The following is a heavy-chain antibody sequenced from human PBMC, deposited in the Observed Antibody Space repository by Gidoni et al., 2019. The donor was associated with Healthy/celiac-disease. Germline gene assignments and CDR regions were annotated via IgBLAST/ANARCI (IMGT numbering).Heavy chain of an antibody. CDR2: IYHSGST. CDR1: GYSISSGYY. D-gene: IGHD1-26*01. J-gene: IGHJ5*02. Sequence: QVQLQESGPGPVKPSETLSLPCSVSGYSISSGYYWGWIRQPPGKGLEWIGSIYHSGSTYYNPSLKSRVTISVDTSKNQFSLKLSSVTAADTAVYYCARVRVVGATAGWFDPWGQGTLVTVSS. V-gene: IGHV4-38-2*02. CDR3: ARVRVVGATAGWFDP.